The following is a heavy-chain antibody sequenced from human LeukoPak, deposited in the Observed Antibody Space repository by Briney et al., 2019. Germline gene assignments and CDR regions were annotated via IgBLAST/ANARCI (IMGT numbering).Heavy chain of an antibody. CDR1: GCSISSGSYY. CDR2: IYYSGST. J-gene: IGHJ4*02. Sequence: PSQTLSLTCTVSGCSISSGSYYWGWIRQPPGKGLEWIGSIYYSGSTYYNPSLKSRVTISVDTPKNQFSLKLSSVTAADTAVYYCARARSGSYEVYFDYWGQGTLVTVSS. D-gene: IGHD1-26*01. V-gene: IGHV4-39*07. CDR3: ARARSGSYEVYFDY.